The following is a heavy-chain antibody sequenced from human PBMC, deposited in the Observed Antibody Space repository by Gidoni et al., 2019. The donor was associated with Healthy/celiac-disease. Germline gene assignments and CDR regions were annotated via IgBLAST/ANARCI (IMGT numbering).Heavy chain of an antibody. V-gene: IGHV4-34*01. CDR1: GGSGSGYY. CDR2: INHSGST. CDR3: ARGRGIVASLGY. J-gene: IGHJ4*02. D-gene: IGHD3-22*01. Sequence: QVQLQQWGAGLLKPSETLSLTCAVYGGSGSGYYWIWIRQLQGKGLEWIGEINHSGSTNYTPSLKSRVTISVDTSKNQFSLKLSSVTAADAAVYYWARGRGIVASLGYWGQGTLVTVSS.